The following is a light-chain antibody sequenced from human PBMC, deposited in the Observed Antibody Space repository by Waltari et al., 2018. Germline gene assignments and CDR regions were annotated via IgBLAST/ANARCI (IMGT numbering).Light chain of an antibody. CDR1: QSIATW. Sequence: DIQMTQSPSTLSASVGDRVTITCRASQSIATWLAWYQQKPGIAPKLLIYKTSALESGVPSRFSSSGSGTEFTLTISSLQPDDFATYYCQQYSTYSYTFGQGTKLEMK. CDR3: QQYSTYSYT. J-gene: IGKJ2*01. CDR2: KTS. V-gene: IGKV1-5*03.